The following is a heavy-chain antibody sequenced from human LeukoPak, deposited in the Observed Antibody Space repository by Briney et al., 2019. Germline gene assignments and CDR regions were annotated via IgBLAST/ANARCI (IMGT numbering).Heavy chain of an antibody. CDR1: GFTFDDYA. CDR2: IGGDGGST. D-gene: IGHD2-21*02. V-gene: IGHV3-43*02. J-gene: IGHJ4*02. CDR3: AKDMKHIVVATAIPID. Sequence: GGSLRLSCAASGFTFDDYAMHWVRQAPGKGLEWVSLIGGDGGSTYYADSVKGRFTISRDNSKNSLYLQMNSLRTEDTALYYWAKDMKHIVVATAIPIDWGQGTLVTVSS.